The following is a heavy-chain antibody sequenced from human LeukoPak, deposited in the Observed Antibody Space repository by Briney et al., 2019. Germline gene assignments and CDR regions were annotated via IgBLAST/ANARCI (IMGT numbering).Heavy chain of an antibody. V-gene: IGHV1-2*02. CDR3: ARGGYGGGYGGRNSGVIDS. Sequence: ASVKVSCKASGYTFTGYYIHWVRQAPGQGLEWMGWINPNGGGTNYAQKFQGRVTMTRDTSISTAYMELNRLTSDDTDVYYCARGGYGGGYGGRNSGVIDSWGQGILVTVSS. J-gene: IGHJ4*02. CDR1: GYTFTGYY. CDR2: INPNGGGT. D-gene: IGHD4-23*01.